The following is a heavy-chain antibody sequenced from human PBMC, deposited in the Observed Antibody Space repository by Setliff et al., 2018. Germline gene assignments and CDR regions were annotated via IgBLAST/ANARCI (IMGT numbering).Heavy chain of an antibody. D-gene: IGHD3-22*01. J-gene: IGHJ3*02. CDR2: ISHSGST. V-gene: IGHV4-38-2*01. Sequence: SETLSLTCAVSGYSISSGYYWGWIRQPPGKGLEWIGSISHSGSTYYNPSLMSRVTISVDTSKNQFSLKLRSVTAADTAVYYCARSYYDSSGYSLMLFDIWGQGTKVTVS. CDR1: GYSISSGYY. CDR3: ARSYYDSSGYSLMLFDI.